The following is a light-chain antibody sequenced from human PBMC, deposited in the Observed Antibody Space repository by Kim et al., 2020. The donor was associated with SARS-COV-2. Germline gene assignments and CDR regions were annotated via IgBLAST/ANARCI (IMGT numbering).Light chain of an antibody. CDR1: SGHSRYA. Sequence: QLVLTQSPSASASLGASVKLTCTLSSGHSRYAISWHQQQPDKGLRYLMKVNTDGSHNKGDGIPDRFSGSSSGAERYLIISNLQSEDEADYYCQTWGTGIHVFGSGTKVSVL. J-gene: IGLJ1*01. CDR2: VNTDGSH. V-gene: IGLV4-69*01. CDR3: QTWGTGIHV.